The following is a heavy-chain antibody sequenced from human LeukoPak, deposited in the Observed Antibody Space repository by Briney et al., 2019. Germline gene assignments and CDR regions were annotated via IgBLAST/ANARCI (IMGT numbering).Heavy chain of an antibody. D-gene: IGHD3-22*01. CDR1: GDSVSSNSAA. J-gene: IGHJ4*02. CDR2: TYYRSKWYN. Sequence: SRTLSLTCAISGDSVSSNSAAWNWIRQSPSRGLEWLGRTYYRSKWYNDYAVSVKSRITINPDTSKNQFSLQLNSVTPEDTAVYYCARVFQPYYYDSSGYYYDYFDYWGQGTLVTVSS. V-gene: IGHV6-1*01. CDR3: ARVFQPYYYDSSGYYYDYFDY.